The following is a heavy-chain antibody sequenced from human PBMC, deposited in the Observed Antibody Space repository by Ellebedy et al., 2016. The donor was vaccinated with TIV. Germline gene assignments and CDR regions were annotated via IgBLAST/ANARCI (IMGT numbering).Heavy chain of an antibody. CDR2: VNGGGVRT. J-gene: IGHJ4*01. V-gene: IGHV3-74*01. CDR3: TITLTSYYFDY. Sequence: GESLKISCEASGFTFSYYWMHWVRQAPGKGLVWVSRVNGGGVRTSYSDSVKGRFTISRDNAKKTLYLQMNSLRADDTAVYYCTITLTSYYFDYWGHGALVTVSS. D-gene: IGHD1-14*01. CDR1: GFTFSYYW.